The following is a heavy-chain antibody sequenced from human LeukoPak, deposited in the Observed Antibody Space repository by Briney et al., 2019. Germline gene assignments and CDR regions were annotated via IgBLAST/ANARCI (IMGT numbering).Heavy chain of an antibody. J-gene: IGHJ5*02. CDR1: GGSISSYF. D-gene: IGHD3-22*01. Sequence: PSETLSLTCTVSGGSISSYFWGWIRQPAGKGLEWIGRFYISGGANYNPSLKSRVTMSIDTSKSQFSLKLTSVTAADTAVYYCARYSSSPGWFDPWGQGILVTVSS. CDR2: FYISGGA. V-gene: IGHV4-4*07. CDR3: ARYSSSPGWFDP.